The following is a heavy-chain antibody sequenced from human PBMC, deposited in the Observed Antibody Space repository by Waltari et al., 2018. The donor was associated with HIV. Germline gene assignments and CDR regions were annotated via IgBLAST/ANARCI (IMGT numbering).Heavy chain of an antibody. D-gene: IGHD3-10*01. V-gene: IGHV3-23*04. Sequence: EVQLVESGGGLVQPGGSLGLSWAASGFPLSSYALGSVRQAPGKGLEWVSAIRGSGGSTYYADSVKGRFTISRDNSKNTLYLQMNSLRAEDTAVYYCAKDPPGWYFDLWGRGTLVTVSS. J-gene: IGHJ2*01. CDR3: AKDPPGWYFDL. CDR2: IRGSGGST. CDR1: GFPLSSYA.